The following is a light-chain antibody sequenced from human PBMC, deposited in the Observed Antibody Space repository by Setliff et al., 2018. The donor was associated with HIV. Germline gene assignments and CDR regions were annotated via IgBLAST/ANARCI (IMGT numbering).Light chain of an antibody. Sequence: QSVLTQPASVSGSPGQSITISCSGTNSDIGSHEYVSWYQQHPGKAPKLIIFSVTYRPSGVSDRFSGSKSGNTASLTISGLQPEDEADYYCASHRDTNTLEVFGTGTKV. CDR1: NSDIGSHEY. CDR2: SVT. J-gene: IGLJ1*01. CDR3: ASHRDTNTLEV. V-gene: IGLV2-14*03.